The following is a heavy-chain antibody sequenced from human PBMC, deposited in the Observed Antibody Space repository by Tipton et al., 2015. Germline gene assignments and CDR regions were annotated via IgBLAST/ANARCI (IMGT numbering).Heavy chain of an antibody. D-gene: IGHD3-3*01. CDR1: GGSISSTNW. Sequence: TLSLTCAVSGGSISSTNWWTWVRQPPGKGLEWIGEISQSGNTNYNPSLKSRVTISADKSKNQFSLNLKSVTAADTAVYYCAGPRGMPAIFGLPWDYYFDYWGQGALVTVSS. J-gene: IGHJ4*02. CDR2: ISQSGNT. V-gene: IGHV4-4*02. CDR3: AGPRGMPAIFGLPWDYYFDY.